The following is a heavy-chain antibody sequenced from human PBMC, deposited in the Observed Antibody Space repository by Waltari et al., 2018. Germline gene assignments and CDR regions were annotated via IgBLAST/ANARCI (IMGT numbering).Heavy chain of an antibody. V-gene: IGHV3-33*01. CDR2: IWVDGSNI. CDR1: GFSFSTDG. J-gene: IGHJ4*02. D-gene: IGHD2-15*01. Sequence: QVQLVESGGGVVQPGRSLRLYCAASGFSFSTDGMTWFRQAPGKGLEWVANIWVDGSNIHYADSVKGRFIISRDNSKSTLSLQMNSLRAEDTAVYYCVRGRGSSDYWGQGTLVSVSS. CDR3: VRGRGSSDY.